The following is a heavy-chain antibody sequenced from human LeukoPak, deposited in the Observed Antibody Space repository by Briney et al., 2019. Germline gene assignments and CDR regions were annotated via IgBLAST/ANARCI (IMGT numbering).Heavy chain of an antibody. V-gene: IGHV5-51*01. CDR3: ARLRDGDYVDY. CDR1: EYSFTNHW. J-gene: IGHJ4*02. Sequence: GESLKSSCKGSEYSFTNHWIVWVRQMPGKGLEWMGIIHPGDSDTRYSPSVEGQVTISADKSISIAYLQWSSLKASDTAMYYCARLRDGDYVDYWGQGTLVTVSA. D-gene: IGHD3-10*01. CDR2: IHPGDSDT.